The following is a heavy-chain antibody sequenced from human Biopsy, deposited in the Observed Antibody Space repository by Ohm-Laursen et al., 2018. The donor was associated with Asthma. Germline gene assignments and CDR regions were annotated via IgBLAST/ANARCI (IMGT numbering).Heavy chain of an antibody. CDR3: VEDHSAGYYYFDD. CDR1: GFTFSSYS. D-gene: IGHD2-21*01. J-gene: IGHJ4*02. Sequence: SLRLSCAASGFTFSSYSMHWVRQAPGRGPEYVSFIATDGSNKFYADSVKGRFTVSRDNSKHTLYLHMTGLRADDTGVYYRVEDHSAGYYYFDDWGQGAQVTVSS. V-gene: IGHV3-64D*08. CDR2: IATDGSNK.